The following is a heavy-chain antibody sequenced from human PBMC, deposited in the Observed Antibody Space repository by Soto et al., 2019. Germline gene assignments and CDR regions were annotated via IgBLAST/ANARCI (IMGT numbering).Heavy chain of an antibody. Sequence: GGSLRLSCAASGFTFSSYGMHWVRQAPGKGLEWVAVISYDGSNKYYADSVKGRFTISRDNSKNTLYLQMNSLRAEDTAVYYCTSDTFGARDSWGQRSLVTVSS. CDR2: ISYDGSNK. J-gene: IGHJ4*02. CDR1: GFTFSSYG. D-gene: IGHD2-15*01. V-gene: IGHV3-30*03. CDR3: TSDTFGARDS.